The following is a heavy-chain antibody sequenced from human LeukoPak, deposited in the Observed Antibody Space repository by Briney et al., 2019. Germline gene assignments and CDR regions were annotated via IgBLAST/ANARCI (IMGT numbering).Heavy chain of an antibody. CDR1: GFTFSSYA. CDR2: ISGSGGST. V-gene: IGHV3-23*01. J-gene: IGHJ6*02. Sequence: HPGGSLRLSCAASGFTFSSYAMSWVRQAPGKGLEWVSAISGSGGSTYYADSVKGRCTISRDNSKNTLYLQMHSLRAEDTAVYYXXXXXXXXXXXIRLRYYYGMDVWGQGTTVTVSS. D-gene: IGHD5-18*01. CDR3: XXXXXXXXXXIRLRYYYGMDV.